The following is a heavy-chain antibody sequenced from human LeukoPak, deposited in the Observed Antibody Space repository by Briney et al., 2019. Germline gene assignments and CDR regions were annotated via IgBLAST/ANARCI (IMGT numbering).Heavy chain of an antibody. D-gene: IGHD6-19*01. CDR3: ARHGRRISSSRWPVPYFDY. J-gene: IGHJ4*02. CDR2: IYYSGST. Sequence: SETLSLTCTVSGGSISSSSYYWGWIRQPPGKGLEWIGSIYYSGSTYYNPSLKSRVTISVATSKNQFSLKRSSVTAADTAVYYCARHGRRISSSRWPVPYFDYWGQGTLVTVSS. V-gene: IGHV4-39*01. CDR1: GGSISSSSYY.